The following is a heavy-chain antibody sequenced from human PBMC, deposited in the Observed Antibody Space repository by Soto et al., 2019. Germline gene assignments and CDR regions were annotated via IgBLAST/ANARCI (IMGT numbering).Heavy chain of an antibody. CDR3: ERDGYDYYYGMDV. CDR1: GYAFTSYG. D-gene: IGHD5-12*01. J-gene: IGHJ6*02. V-gene: IGHV1-18*04. Sequence: XSVKVASKASGYAFTSYGISWVRRSPGQGLEWMGWISAYNGNTNYAQKLQGRVTMTTDTSTSTAYMELRSLRSDDTAVYYCERDGYDYYYGMDVWGQGTTVTVSS. CDR2: ISAYNGNT.